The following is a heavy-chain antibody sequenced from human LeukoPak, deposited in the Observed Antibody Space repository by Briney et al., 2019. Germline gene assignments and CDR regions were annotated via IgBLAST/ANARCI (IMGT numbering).Heavy chain of an antibody. CDR1: GGSISSYY. Sequence: SETLSLTCTVSGGSISSYYWSWIRQPPGKGLEWFGYIYYSGSTNYNPSLKSRVTISVDTSKNQFSLKLSSVTAADTAVYYCARDRKEWLRLSSYYYYGMDVWGQGTTVTVSS. CDR3: ARDRKEWLRLSSYYYYGMDV. J-gene: IGHJ6*02. V-gene: IGHV4-59*01. D-gene: IGHD5-12*01. CDR2: IYYSGST.